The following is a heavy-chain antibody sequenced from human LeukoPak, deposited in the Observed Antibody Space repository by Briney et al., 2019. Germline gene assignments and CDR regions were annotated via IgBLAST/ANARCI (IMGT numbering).Heavy chain of an antibody. Sequence: PGRSLRLSCATSGFTFSSYAMHWVRQAPGKGLEWVAVISYDGSNKYYADSVKGRFTISRDNSKNTLYLQMNSLRAEDTAVYYCARDRHYYGSGPAGYWGQGTLVTVSS. J-gene: IGHJ4*02. V-gene: IGHV3-30-3*01. CDR2: ISYDGSNK. D-gene: IGHD3-10*01. CDR3: ARDRHYYGSGPAGY. CDR1: GFTFSSYA.